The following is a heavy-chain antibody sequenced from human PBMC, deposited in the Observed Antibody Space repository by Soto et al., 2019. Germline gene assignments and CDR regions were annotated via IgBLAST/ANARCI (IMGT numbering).Heavy chain of an antibody. Sequence: TLSLTCAISGDSVSSNSAAWHWIRQSPSRGLEWLGRTYYRSKWYNDYAVSVKSRITINPDTSKNQFSLQLNTVTPEDTGVYYCARGVWDSSSCEQDVPYYYYDGMDVWGQGTTVTVSS. V-gene: IGHV6-1*01. CDR2: TYYRSKWYN. CDR3: ARGVWDSSSCEQDVPYYYYDGMDV. J-gene: IGHJ6*02. D-gene: IGHD6-13*01. CDR1: GDSVSSNSAA.